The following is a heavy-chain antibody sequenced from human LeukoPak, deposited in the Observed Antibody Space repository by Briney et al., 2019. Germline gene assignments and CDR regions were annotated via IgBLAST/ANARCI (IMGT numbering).Heavy chain of an antibody. J-gene: IGHJ4*02. V-gene: IGHV1-18*01. D-gene: IGHD3-22*01. Sequence: ASVKVSCKASGYTFTSYGISWVQQAPGQGLEWMGWISAYNGNTNYAQKFQGRVTMTTDTSTSTAYVELRSLRSDDTAVYYCARVPSGRRTYYYDSSGYQFDYWGQGTLVTVSS. CDR3: ARVPSGRRTYYYDSSGYQFDY. CDR1: GYTFTSYG. CDR2: ISAYNGNT.